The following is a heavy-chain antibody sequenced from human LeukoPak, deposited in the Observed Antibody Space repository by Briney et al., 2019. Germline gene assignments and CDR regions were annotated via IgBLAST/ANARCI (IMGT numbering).Heavy chain of an antibody. Sequence: ASVKVSCKASGYTFTGYYMHWVRQAPGQGLEWMGWINPNSGGANYAQKFQGRVTMTRDTSISTAYMELSRLRSDDTAVYYCARPRWDDYGDLYFDYWGQGTLVTVSS. V-gene: IGHV1-2*02. CDR3: ARPRWDDYGDLYFDY. CDR1: GYTFTGYY. J-gene: IGHJ4*02. D-gene: IGHD4-17*01. CDR2: INPNSGGA.